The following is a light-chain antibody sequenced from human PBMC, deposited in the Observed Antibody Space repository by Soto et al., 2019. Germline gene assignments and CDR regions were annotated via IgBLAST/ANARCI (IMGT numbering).Light chain of an antibody. Sequence: EIVLTQSPGTLSLSPGESATLSCMASQTVGSYYLAWYQQRPGQAPRLLIYGTSSRATGIPDRFSGSGSGTDFTLTISRLEPEDFAVYYCQQYRTSTQTFGQGTKVEIK. CDR1: QTVGSYY. J-gene: IGKJ1*01. CDR3: QQYRTSTQT. V-gene: IGKV3-20*01. CDR2: GTS.